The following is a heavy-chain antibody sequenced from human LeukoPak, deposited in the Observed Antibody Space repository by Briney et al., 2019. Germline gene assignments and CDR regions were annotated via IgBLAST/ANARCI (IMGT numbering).Heavy chain of an antibody. D-gene: IGHD3-22*01. V-gene: IGHV4-34*01. Sequence: PSETLSLTCTVYGGSFTDYSWTWIRRSPGKGLEWIGEINDYTGDTNYNPSLNSRVSISLEKSKNQFSLELRSVTAADTAVYYCARGRIAKIVVVHSFSYGMDVWGQGTTVTVSS. CDR3: ARGRIAKIVVVHSFSYGMDV. CDR2: INDYTGDT. J-gene: IGHJ6*02. CDR1: GGSFTDYS.